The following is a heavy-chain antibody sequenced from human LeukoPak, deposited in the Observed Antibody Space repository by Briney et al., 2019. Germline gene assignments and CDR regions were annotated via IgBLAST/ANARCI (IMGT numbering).Heavy chain of an antibody. CDR1: GFIFSGYG. CDR3: AKVPYEYYYYYMDV. Sequence: AGGSLRLSCAASGFIFSGYGMTWVRQAPGKGLEWVSAISGSSGITHYADSVKGRFTISRDNSKNTLYMQMNSLRAEDTAVYYCAKVPYEYYYYYMDVWGKGTPVTVSS. V-gene: IGHV3-23*01. CDR2: ISGSSGIT. J-gene: IGHJ6*03. D-gene: IGHD3-22*01.